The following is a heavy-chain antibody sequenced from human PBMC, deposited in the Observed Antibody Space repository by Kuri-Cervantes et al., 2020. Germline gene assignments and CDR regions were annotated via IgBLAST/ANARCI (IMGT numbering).Heavy chain of an antibody. CDR3: ARVRRPRVLRPYYMDV. CDR1: GGSFSGYY. D-gene: IGHD3-3*01. CDR2: INHSGST. Sequence: GSLRLSCAVYGGSFSGYYWSWIRQPPGKGLEWIGEINHSGSTNYNPSLKSRVTISVDTSKNQFSLKLSSVTAADTAVYYCARVRRPRVLRPYYMDVWGQGTTVTVSS. J-gene: IGHJ6*03. V-gene: IGHV4-34*01.